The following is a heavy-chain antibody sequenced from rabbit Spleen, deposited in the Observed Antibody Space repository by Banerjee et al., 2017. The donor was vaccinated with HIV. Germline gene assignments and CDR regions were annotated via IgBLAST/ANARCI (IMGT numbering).Heavy chain of an antibody. D-gene: IGHD1-1*01. J-gene: IGHJ6*01. CDR1: GFPFSNKAV. V-gene: IGHV1S45*01. CDR2: INAVTGKA. CDR3: ARDTSSSFSSYGMDL. Sequence: QEQLVESGGGLVKPEGSLTLTCKASGFPFSNKAVMCRVRQAPGKGLEWIACINAVTGKAVYASWAKGRFTFSKTSSTTVTLQMTRLTAADTATYFCARDTSSSFSSYGMDLWGQGTLVAVS.